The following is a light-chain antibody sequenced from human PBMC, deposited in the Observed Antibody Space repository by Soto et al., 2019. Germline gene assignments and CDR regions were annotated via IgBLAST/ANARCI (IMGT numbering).Light chain of an antibody. Sequence: QSALTQPASVSGSPGQSITISCTGSSSDVGGHNHVSWYQQHPGKAPKLIIYEVGNRPSGVSNRFSGSKSGNTASLTSSGFQAEDEADYYCNSYTSSSTHVCGTGTKLTVL. CDR2: EVG. J-gene: IGLJ1*01. V-gene: IGLV2-14*01. CDR1: SSDVGGHNH. CDR3: NSYTSSSTHV.